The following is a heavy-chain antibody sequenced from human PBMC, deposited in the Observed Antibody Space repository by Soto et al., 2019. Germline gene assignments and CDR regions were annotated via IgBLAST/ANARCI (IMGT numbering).Heavy chain of an antibody. CDR2: ISSSGGTI. Sequence: GGSLRLSCAASGFSFSDSFMSWIRQAPGKGLEWVSFISSSGGTIFYADSVEGRFTISRDNSKNSLFLHMSSLRAEDTAVYYCATDQFYTNSTLFDYWGQGTPVTVSS. V-gene: IGHV3-11*01. CDR1: GFSFSDSF. J-gene: IGHJ4*02. CDR3: ATDQFYTNSTLFDY. D-gene: IGHD2-2*02.